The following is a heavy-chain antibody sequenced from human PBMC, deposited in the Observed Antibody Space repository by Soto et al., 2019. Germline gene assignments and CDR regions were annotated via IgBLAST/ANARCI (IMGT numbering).Heavy chain of an antibody. D-gene: IGHD3-22*01. CDR2: ISSSSSYI. CDR1: GFTFSSYS. Sequence: EVQLVESGGGLVQPGGSLRLSCAASGFTFSSYSMNWVRQAPGKGLEWVSSISSSSSYIYYADSVKGRFTISRDNAKNSLYLQMNSLRAEDTAVYYCASRGGSYYYDSSGPPGYWGQGTLVTVSS. CDR3: ASRGGSYYYDSSGPPGY. V-gene: IGHV3-21*01. J-gene: IGHJ4*02.